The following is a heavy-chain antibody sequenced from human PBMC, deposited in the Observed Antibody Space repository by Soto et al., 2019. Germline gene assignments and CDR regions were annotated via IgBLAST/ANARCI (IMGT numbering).Heavy chain of an antibody. CDR1: GYTFTGYY. V-gene: IGHV1-2*04. CDR2: INPNSGGT. Sequence: ASVKVSCKASGYTFTGYYMHWVRQAPGQGLEWMGWINPNSGGTNYAQKFQGWVTMTRDTSISTAYMELSRLRSDDTAVYYCARTYYYDSSGYVFDYWGQGTLVTVSS. CDR3: ARTYYYDSSGYVFDY. D-gene: IGHD3-22*01. J-gene: IGHJ4*02.